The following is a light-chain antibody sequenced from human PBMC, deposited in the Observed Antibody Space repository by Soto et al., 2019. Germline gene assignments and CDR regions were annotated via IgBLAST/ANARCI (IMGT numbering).Light chain of an antibody. Sequence: QSVLTQPASVSGSPGQSVTISCTGASSVVGAYKHVSWYQQHPGRAPKLILYDVNNRPSGVSNHFSGSKSGNTASLVISGLQANDEADYYCSSYSTTNILVFGSGTKVTVL. CDR1: SSVVGAYKH. CDR2: DVN. CDR3: SSYSTTNILV. J-gene: IGLJ1*01. V-gene: IGLV2-14*03.